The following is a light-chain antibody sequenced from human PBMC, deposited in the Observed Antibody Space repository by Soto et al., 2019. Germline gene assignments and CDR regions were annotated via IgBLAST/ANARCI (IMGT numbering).Light chain of an antibody. V-gene: IGKV1-39*01. J-gene: IGKJ1*01. Sequence: DIQMTQSPSSLSASVGDRVTITCRASQRITTYLNWYQQKPGKAPNLLITATSTLQSGVPSRFSGSRSGTDFTLTISSLQPEDFATYYCQQSYSTLWTFGQGTRVEIK. CDR2: ATS. CDR3: QQSYSTLWT. CDR1: QRITTY.